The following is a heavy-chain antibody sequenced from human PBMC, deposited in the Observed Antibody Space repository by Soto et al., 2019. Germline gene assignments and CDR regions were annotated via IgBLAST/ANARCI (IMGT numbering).Heavy chain of an antibody. Sequence: QVQLVECGGGVVQPGRSLRLSCATSGFIFSSYGMHWVRQGPGKGLEGVAGIWYDGTNKYYADSVNGRFTISRDDSKNTLYLHMNSLRAEDTAVYYCARGPMATVTTWRDWYFDLWGRGTLVTVSS. CDR2: IWYDGTNK. D-gene: IGHD4-17*01. CDR1: GFIFSSYG. J-gene: IGHJ2*01. V-gene: IGHV3-33*01. CDR3: ARGPMATVTTWRDWYFDL.